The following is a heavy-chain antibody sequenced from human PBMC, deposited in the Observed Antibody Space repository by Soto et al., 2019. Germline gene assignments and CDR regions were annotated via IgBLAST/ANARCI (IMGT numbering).Heavy chain of an antibody. D-gene: IGHD3-22*01. CDR2: VKSKTDGGTT. J-gene: IGHJ4*01. CDR3: TTDSYITSIIVRFDY. Sequence: GVLRLSCAASGFTFSNAWINWVRQTPGKGLEWVGRVKSKTDGGTTDFAAPVKGRFAISRDDSKNMVYLEMNSLKTEDTAIYYCTTDSYITSIIVRFDYWGHGTLVTVSS. V-gene: IGHV3-15*07. CDR1: GFTFSNAW.